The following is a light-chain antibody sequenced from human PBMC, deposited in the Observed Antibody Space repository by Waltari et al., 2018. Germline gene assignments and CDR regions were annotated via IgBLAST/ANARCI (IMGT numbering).Light chain of an antibody. CDR2: DAS. CDR1: QSVSSY. Sequence: EIVLTQSPATLSLSPGERATLSCRASQSVSSYLAWYQQKPGQAPRLLIYDASNRATGIPARFRGSGSGTDFTRTISSLEPEDFAVYYCQQRSNWLTFGGGTKVEIK. V-gene: IGKV3-11*01. J-gene: IGKJ4*01. CDR3: QQRSNWLT.